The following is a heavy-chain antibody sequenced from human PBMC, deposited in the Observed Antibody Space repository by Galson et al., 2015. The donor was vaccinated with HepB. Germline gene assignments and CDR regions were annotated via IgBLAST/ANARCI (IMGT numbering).Heavy chain of an antibody. CDR1: GFTFSSYG. J-gene: IGHJ4*02. CDR2: IRYDGSNK. D-gene: IGHD3-10*01. V-gene: IGHV3-30*02. CDR3: AKEGLLRGVIMGFDY. Sequence: SLRLSCAASGFTFSSYGMHWVRQAPGKGLEWVAFIRYDGSNKYYADSVKGRFTISRDNSKNTLYLQMNSLRAEDTAVYYCAKEGLLRGVIMGFDYWGQGTLVTVSS.